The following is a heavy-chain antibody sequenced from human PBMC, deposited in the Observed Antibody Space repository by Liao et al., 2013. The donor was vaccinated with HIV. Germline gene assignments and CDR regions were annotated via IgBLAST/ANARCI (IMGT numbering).Heavy chain of an antibody. CDR3: AGVPYSHGLYINAFAI. V-gene: IGHV4-34*01. Sequence: QVQLQQRGAGLLKPSETLSLTCAVYGGSFSAYYWSWLRQSPGNGAWSGLGTIDQSGFTNYSPSLRSRVTVSVAPFNNQFSLKLSSVTAADTAVYYCAGVPYSHGLYINAFAIWGQGTMVTVSS. CDR1: GGSFSAYY. CDR2: IDQSGFT. J-gene: IGHJ3*02. D-gene: IGHD6-19*01.